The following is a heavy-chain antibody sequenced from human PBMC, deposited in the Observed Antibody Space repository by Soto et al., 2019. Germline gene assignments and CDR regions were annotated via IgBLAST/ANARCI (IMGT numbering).Heavy chain of an antibody. D-gene: IGHD3-3*01. V-gene: IGHV3-21*01. CDR2: ISSSSSYI. J-gene: IGHJ6*02. CDR3: ARDPAEYYDFWSSYPDLGGMDV. Sequence: PGGSLRLSCAASGFTFSSYSMNWVRQAPGKGLEWVSSISSSSSYIYYADSVKGRFTISRDNAKNSLYLQMNSLRAEDTAVYYCARDPAEYYDFWSSYPDLGGMDVWGQGTTVTVSS. CDR1: GFTFSSYS.